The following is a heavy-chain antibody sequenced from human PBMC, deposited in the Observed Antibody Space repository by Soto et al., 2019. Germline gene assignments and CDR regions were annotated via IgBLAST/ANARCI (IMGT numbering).Heavy chain of an antibody. J-gene: IGHJ6*02. CDR3: ARDEGLSFYYYGMDV. CDR1: GFTFSDYG. Sequence: GGSLRLSCAASGFTFSDYGMHWVRQAPGKGLEWVAVIWYDGSNKYYADSVKGRFTISRDNSKNTLYLQMNSLRVDDTAVYYCARDEGLSFYYYGMDVWGQGTTVTVSS. CDR2: IWYDGSNK. D-gene: IGHD3-10*01. V-gene: IGHV3-33*01.